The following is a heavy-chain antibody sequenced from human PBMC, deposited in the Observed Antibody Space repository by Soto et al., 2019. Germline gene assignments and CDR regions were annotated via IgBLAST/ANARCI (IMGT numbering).Heavy chain of an antibody. CDR1: GYTFTSYA. CDR2: INAGNGST. V-gene: IGHV1-3*01. D-gene: IGHD6-13*01. J-gene: IGHJ4*02. Sequence: ASVKVSCKASGYTFTSYAMHWVRQAPGQRLEWMGWINAGNGSTKYSKKFQGRVTMTRDTSTSTVYMELSSLRSEDTAVYYCARGEEQLEDYWGQGTLVTVSS. CDR3: ARGEEQLEDY.